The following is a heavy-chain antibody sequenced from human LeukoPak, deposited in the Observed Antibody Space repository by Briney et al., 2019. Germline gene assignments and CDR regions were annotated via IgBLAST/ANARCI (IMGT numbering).Heavy chain of an antibody. CDR2: ILSSDSPI. J-gene: IGHJ4*02. D-gene: IGHD3/OR15-3a*01. V-gene: IGHV3-11*01. CDR3: TRDFWTDY. Sequence: GGSLRLSCAASGFSIRGYYMSWIRQTPGKGLEWVSSILSSDSPIYYADSVKGRFTISRDNAKNSVYLQIHSLRAEDTAVYYCTRDFWTDYWGQGTLVTVSS. CDR1: GFSIRGYY.